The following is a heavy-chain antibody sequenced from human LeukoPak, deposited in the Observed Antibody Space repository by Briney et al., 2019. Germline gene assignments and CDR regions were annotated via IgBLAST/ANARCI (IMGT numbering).Heavy chain of an antibody. CDR2: VSGSGSSA. CDR1: GFTFSTYA. Sequence: PGGSLRLSCAASGFTFSTYAMSWVPRAPRQGLEWVSTVSGSGSSAYYADSVKGRFTISRDNSKNTLYLQMNSLRAEDTAVYYCAKDTLGEVSGTHYSDYWGQGSLVTVSS. J-gene: IGHJ4*02. CDR3: AKDTLGEVSGTHYSDY. V-gene: IGHV3-23*01. D-gene: IGHD1-26*01.